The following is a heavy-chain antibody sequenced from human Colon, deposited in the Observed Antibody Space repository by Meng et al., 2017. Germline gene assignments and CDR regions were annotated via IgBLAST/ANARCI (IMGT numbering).Heavy chain of an antibody. CDR3: ARGPLDY. V-gene: IGHV4-61*01. CDR1: GGSVSSGSYY. J-gene: IGHJ4*02. CDR2: IYYTGST. Sequence: QGQLQESGPGLVRPSETLSLTCTVSGGSVSSGSYYWSWIRQPPGKGLEWIGYIYYTGSTNYNPSLKSRVTISVDTSKNQFSLKLSSVIAADTAVYYCARGPLDYWGQGTLVTVSS.